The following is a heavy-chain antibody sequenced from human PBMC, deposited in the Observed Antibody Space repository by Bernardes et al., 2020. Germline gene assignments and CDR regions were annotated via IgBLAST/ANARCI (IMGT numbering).Heavy chain of an antibody. CDR2: ISGIGGSR. J-gene: IGHJ3*01. D-gene: IGHD6-6*01. V-gene: IGHV3-23*01. CDR3: AKSHSRTSRGFDF. CDR1: GFTLNNYA. Sequence: GGSLRLSCEASGFTLNNYAMNWVRQAPEKGLEWVSSISGIGGSRDYADSVKGRFTISRDNSKNTLHLQINSLRVEDTAVYYCAKSHSRTSRGFDFWGQGTMVTVSS.